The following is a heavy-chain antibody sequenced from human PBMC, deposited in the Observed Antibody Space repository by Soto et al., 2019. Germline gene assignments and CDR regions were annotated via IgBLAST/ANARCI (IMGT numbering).Heavy chain of an antibody. CDR1: GFTFSSYS. D-gene: IGHD2-15*01. Sequence: PGGSLRLSCAASGFTFSSYSKNWVRQAPGKGLEWVSSISSSSSYIYYADSVKGRFTISRDNAKNSLYLQMNSLRAEDTAVYYCVSSPRDCSGGSCYAGAFDIWGQGTMVTVSS. CDR3: VSSPRDCSGGSCYAGAFDI. J-gene: IGHJ3*02. CDR2: ISSSSSYI. V-gene: IGHV3-21*01.